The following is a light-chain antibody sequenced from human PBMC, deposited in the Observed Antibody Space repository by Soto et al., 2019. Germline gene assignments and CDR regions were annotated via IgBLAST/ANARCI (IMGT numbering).Light chain of an antibody. CDR2: EVI. Sequence: QSVLTQPASVSGSPGQSITISCTVTISDVGTHNLVSWYQQHPGKAPKLIIYEVIKRPSGVSSRFSGSKSGNTASLTISGLQTDDEADYHCCSYAGSNPFPYVFGTGTKVTVL. J-gene: IGLJ1*01. V-gene: IGLV2-23*02. CDR3: CSYAGSNPFPYV. CDR1: ISDVGTHNL.